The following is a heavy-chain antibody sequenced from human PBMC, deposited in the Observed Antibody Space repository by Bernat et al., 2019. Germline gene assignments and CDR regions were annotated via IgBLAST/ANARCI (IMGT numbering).Heavy chain of an antibody. CDR3: ARDNIAVAGGFDY. V-gene: IGHV1-3*01. CDR2: INAGNGDK. J-gene: IGHJ4*02. CDR1: GYTFTNYA. Sequence: QVQFVQSGAEVKKPGASVKVSCKASGYTFTNYAMHWVRQAPGRRLEWMGWINAGNGDKKYSQKFQGRVTITRGTSASTAYMELSSLRSEDTAVYYCARDNIAVAGGFDYWGQGTLVTVSS. D-gene: IGHD6-19*01.